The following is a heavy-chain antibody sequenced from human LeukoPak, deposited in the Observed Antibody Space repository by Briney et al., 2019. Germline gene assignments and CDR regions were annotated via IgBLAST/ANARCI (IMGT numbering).Heavy chain of an antibody. D-gene: IGHD3-22*01. Sequence: GGSLRLSCAASGFTLSSYAMSWVRQAPGKGLEWVSAISAGGGSTYYADSVKGRFTISRDNSKNTLYLQMNSLRAEDTAVYYCAKSSITMIVVVTPQDYWGQGTLVTVSS. CDR2: ISAGGGST. CDR1: GFTLSSYA. V-gene: IGHV3-23*01. CDR3: AKSSITMIVVVTPQDY. J-gene: IGHJ4*02.